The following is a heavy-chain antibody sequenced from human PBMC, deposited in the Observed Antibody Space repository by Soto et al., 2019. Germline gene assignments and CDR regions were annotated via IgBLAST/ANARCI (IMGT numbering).Heavy chain of an antibody. D-gene: IGHD1-20*01. CDR1: GDSITAYY. CDR3: ARLNYYFHH. CDR2: INHAGNT. Sequence: QVQLQESGPGLVKDSETLSLTCSVSGDSITAYYWSWIRQSPGKGLEWIGYINHAGNTNNNPSLRGRVTMSVDTSRNRFSLKLKSVTAADTAIYYCARLNYYFHHWGQGTLVTVSS. V-gene: IGHV4-59*08. J-gene: IGHJ4*02.